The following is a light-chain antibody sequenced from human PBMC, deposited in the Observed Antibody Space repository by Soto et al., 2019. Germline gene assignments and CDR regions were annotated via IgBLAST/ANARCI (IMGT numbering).Light chain of an antibody. CDR3: QVWDSRSGHVV. CDR2: YDS. Sequence: SYELTQPPSVSVAPGKTASVACGGSNIGSKSVHWYQKKSGQAPGLVMYYDSDRTSGIPERFSGSNSGSTATLTISRVEAGDEAAYYCQVWDSRSGHVVFGGGTKLTV. CDR1: NIGSKS. J-gene: IGLJ3*02. V-gene: IGLV3-21*01.